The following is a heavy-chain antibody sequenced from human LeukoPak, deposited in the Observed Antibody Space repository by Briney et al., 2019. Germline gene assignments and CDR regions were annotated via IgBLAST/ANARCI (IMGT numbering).Heavy chain of an antibody. CDR3: ASSRRGYSYGPLPDV. V-gene: IGHV4-39*07. CDR1: GGSISSSSYY. CDR2: IYYSGST. J-gene: IGHJ6*04. Sequence: SETLSLTCTVSGGSISSSSYYWGWIRQPPGKGLEWIGSIYYSGSTYYNPSLKSRVTISVDTSKNQFSLKLSSVTAADTAVYYCASSRRGYSYGPLPDVWGKGTTVTVSS. D-gene: IGHD5-18*01.